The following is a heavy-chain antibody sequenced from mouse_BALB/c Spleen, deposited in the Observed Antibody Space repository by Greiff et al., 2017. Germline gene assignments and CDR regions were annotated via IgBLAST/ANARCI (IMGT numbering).Heavy chain of an antibody. CDR2: IDPENGDT. CDR3: NGVYGSSYYFDY. D-gene: IGHD1-1*01. CDR1: GFNIKDYY. V-gene: IGHV14-4*02. J-gene: IGHJ2*01. Sequence: VQLQQSGAELVRSGASVKLSCTASGFNIKDYYMHWVKQRPEQGLEWIGWIDPENGDTEYAPKFQGKATMTADTSSNTAYLQLSSLTSEDTAVYYCNGVYGSSYYFDYWGQGTTLTVSS.